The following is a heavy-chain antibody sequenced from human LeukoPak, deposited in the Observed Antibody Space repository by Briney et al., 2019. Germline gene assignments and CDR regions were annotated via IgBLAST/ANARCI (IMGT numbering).Heavy chain of an antibody. CDR1: GDSTTSYY. Sequence: PSETLSLTCSVSGDSTTSYYWSWIRQSPGKGLEWLCLIYKSGDVNYHPSFRSRLFMSVDRSKTQVSLRLRSVTAADTAVYYCASGKYFYDDAGSVNRASRTALDLWARGTMVIVSS. V-gene: IGHV4-59*01. CDR2: IYKSGDV. J-gene: IGHJ3*01. D-gene: IGHD3-16*01. CDR3: ASGKYFYDDAGSVNRASRTALDL.